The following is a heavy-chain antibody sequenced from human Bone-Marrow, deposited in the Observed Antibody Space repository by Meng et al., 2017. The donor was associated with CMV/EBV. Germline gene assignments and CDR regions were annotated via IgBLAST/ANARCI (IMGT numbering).Heavy chain of an antibody. J-gene: IGHJ4*02. D-gene: IGHD2-2*01. Sequence: GESLKISCAASGFTFSSYAMHWVRQAPGKGLEWVAVISYDGSNKNHADSVKGRLTIPRDNSKNTLYLQMNSLRAEDTAVYYCARAMGPVIVPAAIDYWGQGTLVTVSS. CDR1: GFTFSSYA. V-gene: IGHV3-30-3*01. CDR3: ARAMGPVIVPAAIDY. CDR2: ISYDGSNK.